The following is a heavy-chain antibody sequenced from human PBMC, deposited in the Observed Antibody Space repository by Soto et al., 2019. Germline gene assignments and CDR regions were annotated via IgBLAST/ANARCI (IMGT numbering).Heavy chain of an antibody. CDR3: AKKGLGSLTTYCSGGDCRYAVDI. CDR1: GFTFSSYA. J-gene: IGHJ3*02. CDR2: ISGGGDGT. Sequence: EVQLLESGGGLVQPGGSLRLSCAASGFTFSSYAMSWVRQAPGKGLEWVSTISGGGDGTYYADSVKGRFTISRDNSTNTVYLQMNSLRAEETAVYYCAKKGLGSLTTYCSGGDCRYAVDIWGQGTMVTVSS. D-gene: IGHD2-15*01. V-gene: IGHV3-23*01.